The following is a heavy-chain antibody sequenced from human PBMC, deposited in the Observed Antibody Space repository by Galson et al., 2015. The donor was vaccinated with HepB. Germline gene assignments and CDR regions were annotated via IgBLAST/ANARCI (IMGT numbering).Heavy chain of an antibody. CDR1: GFTFDDYA. J-gene: IGHJ4*02. CDR3: AKDGSGYSSGWGELDY. CDR2: ISWNGGSI. Sequence: SLRLSCAASGFTFDDYAIHWVRQAPGKGLEWVSGISWNGGSIGYADSVKGRFTISRDNAKNSLYLQMNSLRAEDTALYYCAKDGSGYSSGWGELDYWGQGTLVTVSS. D-gene: IGHD6-19*01. V-gene: IGHV3-9*01.